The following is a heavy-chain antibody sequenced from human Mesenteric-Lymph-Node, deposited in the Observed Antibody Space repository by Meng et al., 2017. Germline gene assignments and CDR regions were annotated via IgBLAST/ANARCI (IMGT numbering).Heavy chain of an antibody. CDR2: IKQDGSEK. Sequence: GESLKISCAASGFTFSNYWMSWVRQAPGKGLEWVANIKQDGSEKYYVDSVKGRFTISRDNAKNSLYLQMNSLRAEDTAVYYCARDRGRWLLLRDYFDYWGQGTLVTVSS. CDR1: GFTFSNYW. V-gene: IGHV3-7*01. J-gene: IGHJ4*02. D-gene: IGHD3-22*01. CDR3: ARDRGRWLLLRDYFDY.